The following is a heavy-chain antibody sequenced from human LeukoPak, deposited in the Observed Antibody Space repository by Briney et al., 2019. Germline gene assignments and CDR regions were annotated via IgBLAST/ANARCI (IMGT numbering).Heavy chain of an antibody. D-gene: IGHD1-26*01. Sequence: PSETLSLTCGVCGGSIRSTNWWSWVRLPPGRGLEWIGEISLSGPTNFNPSLNGRVTMSLGESRNQLSLKLTSVTAADTAIYYCSRESGAFCPFGYWGQGTLV. CDR3: SRESGAFCPFGY. CDR2: ISLSGPT. V-gene: IGHV4-4*02. CDR1: GGSIRSTNW. J-gene: IGHJ4*02.